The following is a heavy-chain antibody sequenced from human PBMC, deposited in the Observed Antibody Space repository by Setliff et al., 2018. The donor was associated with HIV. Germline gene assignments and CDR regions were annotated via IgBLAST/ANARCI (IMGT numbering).Heavy chain of an antibody. CDR2: IYHAGNT. D-gene: IGHD4-17*01. V-gene: IGHV4-38-2*02. CDR1: GYSISSGYY. CDR3: ARGTTLNVVPDAFDI. Sequence: SETLSLTCIVSGYSISSGYYWAWIRQPPGKGLEWIGYIYHAGNTYYNPSLKSRVTISVDTSKNQISLRLNSLTAADTAVYYCARGTTLNVVPDAFDIWGQGTMVTVSS. J-gene: IGHJ3*02.